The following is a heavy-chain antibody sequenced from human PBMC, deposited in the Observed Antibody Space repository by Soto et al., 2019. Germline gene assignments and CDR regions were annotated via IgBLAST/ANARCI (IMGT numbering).Heavy chain of an antibody. CDR2: IIPLLGIA. CDR1: GGTFSSYT. CDR3: ARDQRRDGYMGGRDY. J-gene: IGHJ4*01. V-gene: IGHV1-69*04. D-gene: IGHD5-12*01. Sequence: LVKVSCKASGGTFSSYTISWLRQAPGQGLEWMGRIIPLLGIANYAQKFQGRVTITADKSTSTAYMELSSLRTEDTAVSSSARDQRRDGYMGGRDYWG.